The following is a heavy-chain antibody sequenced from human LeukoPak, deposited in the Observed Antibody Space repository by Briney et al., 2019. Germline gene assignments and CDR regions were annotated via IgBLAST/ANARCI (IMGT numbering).Heavy chain of an antibody. Sequence: ASVKVSCKASGYTFTSYDINWVRQATGQGLEWMGWMNPNSGNTGYAQKFQGRVTMTRNTSISTAYMELSSLRSEDTAVYYCARAAAADGDDAFDIWGQGTMATVSS. V-gene: IGHV1-8*01. CDR1: GYTFTSYD. CDR2: MNPNSGNT. CDR3: ARAAAADGDDAFDI. J-gene: IGHJ3*02. D-gene: IGHD6-13*01.